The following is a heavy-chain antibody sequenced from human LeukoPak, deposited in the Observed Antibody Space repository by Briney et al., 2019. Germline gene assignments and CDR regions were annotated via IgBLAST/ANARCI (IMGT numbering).Heavy chain of an antibody. J-gene: IGHJ4*02. CDR3: ARGRSSSGWYYFDY. Sequence: SETLSLTCTVSGGSISSYYWNWIRQPPGKGLEWIGYIYYSGSTNYNPSLKSRVTISVDTSKNQFSLKLSSVTAADTAVYYCARGRSSSGWYYFDYWGQGTLVTVSS. CDR1: GGSISSYY. V-gene: IGHV4-59*01. D-gene: IGHD6-19*01. CDR2: IYYSGST.